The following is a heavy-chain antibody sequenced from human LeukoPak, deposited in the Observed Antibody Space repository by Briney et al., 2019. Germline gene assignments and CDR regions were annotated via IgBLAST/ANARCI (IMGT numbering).Heavy chain of an antibody. V-gene: IGHV3-23*01. CDR3: AKVSWSASDRHC. CDR2: IGYGAGIP. Sequence: GGSLRLSCAASGFTFSNYAMNWVRQAPGKGLEGVSGIGYGAGIPFYADSVKGRFTISRDNSKNTLYLQMNSLRAEDTAVYYCAKVSWSASDRHCWGQGTLVTVSS. D-gene: IGHD3-3*01. J-gene: IGHJ4*02. CDR1: GFTFSNYA.